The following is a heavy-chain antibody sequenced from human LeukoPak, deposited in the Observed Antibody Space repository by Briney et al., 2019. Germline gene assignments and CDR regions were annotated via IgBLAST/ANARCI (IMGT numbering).Heavy chain of an antibody. CDR3: ARWGYDSSGYYYDYYHYGMDV. Sequence: MPSETLSLTCTVSGGSISSYYWSWIRQPPGKGLEWIGYIYYSGSTNYNPSLKSRVTISVDTSKNQFSLKLSSVTAADTAVYYCARWGYDSSGYYYDYYHYGMDVWGQGTTVTVSS. CDR2: IYYSGST. CDR1: GGSISSYY. V-gene: IGHV4-59*01. D-gene: IGHD3-22*01. J-gene: IGHJ6*02.